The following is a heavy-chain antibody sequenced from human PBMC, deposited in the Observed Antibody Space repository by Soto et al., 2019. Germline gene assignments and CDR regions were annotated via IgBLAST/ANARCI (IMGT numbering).Heavy chain of an antibody. D-gene: IGHD6-13*01. J-gene: IGHJ4*02. CDR1: GGSISSYD. CDR3: ARWREQQLAPDY. Sequence: PSETLSLTCTVSGGSISSYDWSLIRQPPGKGLEWIWYIYYSASTNYNPSLKSRVTISGDTSKNQLSLKLSSVTAADTAVYYCARWREQQLAPDYWGQGTLVTVSS. CDR2: IYYSAST. V-gene: IGHV4-59*13.